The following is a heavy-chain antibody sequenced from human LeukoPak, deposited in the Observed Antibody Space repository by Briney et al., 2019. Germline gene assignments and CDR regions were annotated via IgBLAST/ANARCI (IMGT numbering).Heavy chain of an antibody. J-gene: IGHJ3*01. CDR2: INTDGSST. CDR3: TRVIGWDEPFDL. V-gene: IGHV3-74*01. D-gene: IGHD1-26*01. CDR1: GFTLSNFW. Sequence: GGSLRLTCSASGFTLSNFWIHWVRQAPGKGLVWVSRINTDGSSTNYADSVKGRFAVSRDNAKNTLYLQMNSLRVEDTALYYCTRVIGWDEPFDLWGQGTMVTVSS.